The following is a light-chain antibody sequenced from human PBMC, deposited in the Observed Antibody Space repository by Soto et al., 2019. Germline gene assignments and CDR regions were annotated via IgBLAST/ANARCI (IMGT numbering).Light chain of an antibody. V-gene: IGLV1-40*01. CDR1: SSNIGAGYD. Sequence: QSVLTQPPSVSGAPGQRVTISCTGSSSNIGAGYDVHWYQQLPGTAPKLLIYDNNNRPSGVPDRFSGSKSGTSASLAITGLQAEDEADYYYQSYDISLSGVIFGGGTKLTVL. J-gene: IGLJ2*01. CDR2: DNN. CDR3: QSYDISLSGVI.